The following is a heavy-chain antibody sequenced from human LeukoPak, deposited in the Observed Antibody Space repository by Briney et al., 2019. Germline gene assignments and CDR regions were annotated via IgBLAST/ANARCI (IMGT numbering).Heavy chain of an antibody. D-gene: IGHD6-6*01. CDR1: GFTFSSYA. Sequence: GGSLRLSCAASGFTFSSYAIHWVRQAPGKGLEWLAVISSDGRDKHHADSVKGRFTISRDNSKTTLYLQTNSLRAEDTAVYWCARDFRSKAEYYFDCWGQGTLVTVSS. J-gene: IGHJ4*02. CDR3: ARDFRSKAEYYFDC. CDR2: ISSDGRDK. V-gene: IGHV3-30*03.